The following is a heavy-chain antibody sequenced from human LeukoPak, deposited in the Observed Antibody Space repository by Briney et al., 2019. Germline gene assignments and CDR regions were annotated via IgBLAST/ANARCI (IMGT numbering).Heavy chain of an antibody. Sequence: SVKVSCKASGYTFTGYYMHWVRQAPGQGLEWMGWIIPIFGTANYAQKFQGRVTITTDESTSTAYMELSSLRSEDTAVYYCATLRTPHIVVVPAAQNWYFDLWGRGTLVTVSS. CDR3: ATLRTPHIVVVPAAQNWYFDL. D-gene: IGHD2-2*01. V-gene: IGHV1-69*05. CDR1: GYTFTGYY. J-gene: IGHJ2*01. CDR2: IIPIFGTA.